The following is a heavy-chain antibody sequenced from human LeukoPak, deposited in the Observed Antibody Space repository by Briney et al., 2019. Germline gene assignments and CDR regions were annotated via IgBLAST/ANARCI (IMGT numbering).Heavy chain of an antibody. J-gene: IGHJ4*02. CDR1: GFTFSSYS. D-gene: IGHD2/OR15-2a*01. CDR2: LKQDGSEK. CDR3: ARERVTTTSFDY. V-gene: IGHV3-7*01. Sequence: GGSLRLSCAASGFTFSSYSMNWVRQAPGKGLEWVANLKQDGSEKNYVDSVKGRFTISRDNAKNSLYLQMNSLRVEDTAVYYCARERVTTTSFDYWGQGVLVTVSS.